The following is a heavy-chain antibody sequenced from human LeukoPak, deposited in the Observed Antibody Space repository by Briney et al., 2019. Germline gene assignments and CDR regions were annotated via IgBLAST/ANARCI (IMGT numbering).Heavy chain of an antibody. J-gene: IGHJ4*02. D-gene: IGHD3-10*01. CDR2: ISSDGSIT. Sequence: GGSLRLSCAASGFTFSTYWMHWVRQAPGKGLVWVSRISSDGSITSYADSVKGRFTISRDNAKNTLYLQMNSLRAEDTAVYYCARHLNYYLDYWGQGTLVTVSS. V-gene: IGHV3-74*01. CDR3: ARHLNYYLDY. CDR1: GFTFSTYW.